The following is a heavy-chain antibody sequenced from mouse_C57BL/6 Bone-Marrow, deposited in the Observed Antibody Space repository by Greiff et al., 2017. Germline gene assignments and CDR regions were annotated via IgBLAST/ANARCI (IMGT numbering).Heavy chain of an antibody. CDR3: ARGGVKDAMDY. V-gene: IGHV5-2*03. D-gene: IGHD1-3*01. CDR1: EYEFPSHD. CDR2: INSDGGST. Sequence: EVNVVESGGGLVQPGESLKLSCESNEYEFPSHDMSWVRKTPEKRLELVAAINSDGGSTYYPDTMERRFIISRDNTKKTMYLQMSSLRSEDTALYYCARGGVKDAMDYWGQGTSVTVSS. J-gene: IGHJ4*01.